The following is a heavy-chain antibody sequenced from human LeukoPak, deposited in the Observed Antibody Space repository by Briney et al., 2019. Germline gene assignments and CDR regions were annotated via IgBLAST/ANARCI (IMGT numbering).Heavy chain of an antibody. D-gene: IGHD3-16*02. J-gene: IGHJ4*02. CDR2: ISAYNGNT. CDR3: ARAGPRDPVYDYVWGSYRSYYFDY. Sequence: ASVKVSSKASGYTFTSYGISWVGQAPGQGLEWMGWISAYNGNTNYAQKLQGRVTMTTDTSTSTAYMELRSLRSDDTAVYYCARAGPRDPVYDYVWGSYRSYYFDYWGQGTLVTVSS. CDR1: GYTFTSYG. V-gene: IGHV1-18*01.